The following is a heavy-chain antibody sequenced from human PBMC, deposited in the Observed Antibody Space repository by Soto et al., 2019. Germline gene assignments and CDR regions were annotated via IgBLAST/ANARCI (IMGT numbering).Heavy chain of an antibody. CDR2: ISYDGSNT. CDR3: VKGRGGSAEFDS. Sequence: GSRRLSCAGAGFTFSSYDMHWVRQAPGKGLEWVALISYDGSNTYSADSVKGRFTISRDNSKNTLYLQPNSLRPEDTAVYYCVKGRGGSAEFDSRGHGTLVTVS. CDR1: GFTFSSYD. J-gene: IGHJ4*01. D-gene: IGHD3-10*01. V-gene: IGHV3-30*18.